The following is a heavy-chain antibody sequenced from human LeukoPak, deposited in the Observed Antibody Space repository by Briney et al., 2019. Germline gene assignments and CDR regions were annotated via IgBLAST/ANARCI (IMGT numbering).Heavy chain of an antibody. J-gene: IGHJ5*02. Sequence: PSETLSLTCTVSGGSISSGDYYWSWIRQPPGKGLEWIGYIYYSGSTYYNPSLKSRVTISVDTSKNLFSLKLSSVTAAGTAAYYCAGGPSDSVVVPAAIPFDPWGQGTLVTVSS. CDR2: IYYSGST. D-gene: IGHD2-2*01. V-gene: IGHV4-30-4*08. CDR1: GGSISSGDYY. CDR3: AGGPSDSVVVPAAIPFDP.